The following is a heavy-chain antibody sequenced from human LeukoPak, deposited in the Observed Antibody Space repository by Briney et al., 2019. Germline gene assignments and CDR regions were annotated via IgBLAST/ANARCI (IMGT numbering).Heavy chain of an antibody. CDR1: GFTFSSYA. CDR3: AKDRGVMVRSFFDI. CDR2: ISGSGGST. Sequence: PGGSLRLSCAASGFTFSSYAMSWVRQAPGKGLEWVSAISGSGGSTYYEDSVKGRFTISRGNSKNTLYLQMNSLRAEDTAVYYCAKDRGVMVRSFFDIWGQGTMVTVSS. J-gene: IGHJ3*02. V-gene: IGHV3-23*01. D-gene: IGHD3-10*01.